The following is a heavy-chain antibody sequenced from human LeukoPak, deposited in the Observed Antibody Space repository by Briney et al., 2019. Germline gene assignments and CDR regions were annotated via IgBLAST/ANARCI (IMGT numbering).Heavy chain of an antibody. CDR3: ARVGGIAAAGTRPNLGPSPGSKVRVNLRNWYFDL. D-gene: IGHD6-13*01. V-gene: IGHV6-1*01. J-gene: IGHJ2*01. Sequence: SQTLSLTCAISGDSVSSKSTAWNWIRQSPSRGLEWLGRTYYRSKWYTGYAVSVKGRITINPDTSKNQFSLKLSSVTAADTAVYYCARVGGIAAAGTRPNLGPSPGSKVRVNLRNWYFDLWGRGTLVTVSS. CDR2: TYYRSKWYT. CDR1: GDSVSSKSTA.